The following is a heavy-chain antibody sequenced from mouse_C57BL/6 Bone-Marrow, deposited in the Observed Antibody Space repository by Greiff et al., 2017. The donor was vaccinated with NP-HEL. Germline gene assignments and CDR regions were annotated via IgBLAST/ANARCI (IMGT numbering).Heavy chain of an antibody. J-gene: IGHJ2*01. CDR1: GYTFTSYW. CDR3: AHYYGSSLFDY. D-gene: IGHD1-1*01. V-gene: IGHV1-59*01. CDR2: IDPSDSYT. Sequence: QVQLQQPGAELVRPGTSVKLSCKASGYTFTSYWMHWVKQRPGQGLEWIGVIDPSDSYTNYNQKFKGKATLTVDTSSSTAYMQLSSLPSEDSAVYYCAHYYGSSLFDYWGQGTTLTVSS.